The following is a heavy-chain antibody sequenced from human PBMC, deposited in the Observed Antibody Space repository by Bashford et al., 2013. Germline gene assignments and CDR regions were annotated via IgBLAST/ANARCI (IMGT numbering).Heavy chain of an antibody. D-gene: IGHD6-6*01. Sequence: ASVKVSCKASGYPFTNYYMQWVRQAPGQGLEWLGIINPSGGITSYAQKFQGRVSMTTDTSTSTVYMELSSLRSEDTAVYYCARDSKYSSSSVFDPWGQGTLVTVSS. J-gene: IGHJ4*01. CDR3: ARDSKYSSSSVFDP. CDR2: INPSGGIT. V-gene: IGHV1-46*01. CDR1: GYPFTNYY.